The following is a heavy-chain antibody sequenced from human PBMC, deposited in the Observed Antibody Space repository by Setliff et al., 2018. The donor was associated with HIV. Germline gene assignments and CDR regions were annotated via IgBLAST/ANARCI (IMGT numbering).Heavy chain of an antibody. V-gene: IGHV1-2*02. Sequence: GASVKVSCKVSGYTLTELSMHWVRQAPGHGLEWMGWISPDNGVTKYVEKNQDRVTMTRDTATNTGYMELRNLTSDDTAVYYCARVSLVGANSGLCEYWGQGTLVTVSS. J-gene: IGHJ4*02. CDR1: GYTLTELS. CDR2: ISPDNGVT. D-gene: IGHD1-26*01. CDR3: ARVSLVGANSGLCEY.